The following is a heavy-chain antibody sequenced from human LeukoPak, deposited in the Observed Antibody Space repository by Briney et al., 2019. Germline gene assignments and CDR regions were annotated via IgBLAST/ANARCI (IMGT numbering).Heavy chain of an antibody. J-gene: IGHJ4*02. Sequence: PSETLSLTCTVSGGSISSYYWSWIRQPPGKGLEWIGYIYYSGSTNYNPSLKSRVTISVDTSKNQFSLKLSSVTAADTAVYYCAREVWGSYGSYFDYWGQGTLVTVSS. V-gene: IGHV4-59*01. CDR1: GGSISSYY. D-gene: IGHD5-18*01. CDR2: IYYSGST. CDR3: AREVWGSYGSYFDY.